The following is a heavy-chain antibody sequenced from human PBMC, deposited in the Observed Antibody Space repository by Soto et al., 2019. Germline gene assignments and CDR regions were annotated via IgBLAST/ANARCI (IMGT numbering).Heavy chain of an antibody. D-gene: IGHD3-22*01. CDR3: ARVLDSSGTYYFDY. CDR1: GGSISSGGYS. CDR2: IYHSGST. J-gene: IGHJ4*02. V-gene: IGHV4-30-2*05. Sequence: TLSLTCAVSGGSISSGGYSWSWIRQPPGKGLEWIGYIYHSGSTYYNPSLKSRVTISVDTSKNQFSLKLSSVTAADTAVYYCARVLDSSGTYYFDYWGQGTLVTVSS.